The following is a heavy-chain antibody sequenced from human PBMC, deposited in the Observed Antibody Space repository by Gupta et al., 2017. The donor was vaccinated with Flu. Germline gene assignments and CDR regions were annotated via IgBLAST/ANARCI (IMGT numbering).Heavy chain of an antibody. V-gene: IGHV3-23*01. Sequence: EVQLLESGGGLVQPGGSLRLSCAASGFTFSSYAMSWVRQAPGKGLEWVSAISGSGGSTYYADSVKGRFTISRDNSKTTLYLQMNSLRAEDTAVYYCAKNGIMITFGGVIVNWYFDLWGRGTLVTVSS. CDR3: AKNGIMITFGGVIVNWYFDL. CDR1: GFTFSSYA. D-gene: IGHD3-16*02. J-gene: IGHJ2*01. CDR2: ISGSGGST.